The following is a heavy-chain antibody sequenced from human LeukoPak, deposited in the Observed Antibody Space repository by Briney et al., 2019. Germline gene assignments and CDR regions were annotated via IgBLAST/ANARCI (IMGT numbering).Heavy chain of an antibody. CDR1: GFSLSTSGVD. CDR2: IYWNDDK. J-gene: IGHJ4*02. Sequence: ESGPTLVKPTQTLTLTCTFSGFSLSTSGVDVGWVRQPPGKALEWLALIYWNDDKRYSPSLKSRLTVTEDTSENQVVLTMTNMDPVDTATYYCAHWMYWRLDYWGQGALVTVSS. CDR3: AHWMYWRLDY. V-gene: IGHV2-5*01. D-gene: IGHD5-12*01.